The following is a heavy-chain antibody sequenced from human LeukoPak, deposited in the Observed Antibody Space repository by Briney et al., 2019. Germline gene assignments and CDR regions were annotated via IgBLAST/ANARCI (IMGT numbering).Heavy chain of an antibody. CDR2: ISYDGSNK. Sequence: GGSLRLSCAASGFTFSSYGMHWVRQAPGKGLEWVAVISYDGSNKYYADSVKGRFTISRDNSKNTLYLQMNSLRAEDTAVYYRAKEEADYDFWSGYCYYYYGMDVWGQGTTVTVSS. CDR1: GFTFSSYG. V-gene: IGHV3-30*18. CDR3: AKEEADYDFWSGYCYYYYGMDV. D-gene: IGHD3-3*01. J-gene: IGHJ6*02.